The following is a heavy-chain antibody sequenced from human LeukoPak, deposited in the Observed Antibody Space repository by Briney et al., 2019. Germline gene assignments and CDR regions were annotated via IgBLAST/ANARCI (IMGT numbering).Heavy chain of an antibody. J-gene: IGHJ5*02. D-gene: IGHD6-19*01. CDR3: ARDGWGIRGDNWFDP. Sequence: PSQTLSLTCTVSGGSISSGSYYWSWIRQPAGKGLEWIGRIYTSGSTNYNPSLKSRVTISVDTSKNQFSLKLSSVTAADTAVYYCARDGWGIRGDNWFDPWGQGTLVTVSS. CDR1: GGSISSGSYY. CDR2: IYTSGST. V-gene: IGHV4-61*02.